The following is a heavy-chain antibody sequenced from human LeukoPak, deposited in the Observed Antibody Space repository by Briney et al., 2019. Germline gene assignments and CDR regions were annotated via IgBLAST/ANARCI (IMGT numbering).Heavy chain of an antibody. Sequence: TSETLSLTCAVYGGSFSGYYWSWIRQPPGKGLEWIGEINHSGSTNYNPSLKSRVTISVDTSKNQFSLKLSSVTAADMAVYYCARGRITMVRGVITALDYWGQGTLVTVSS. CDR3: ARGRITMVRGVITALDY. CDR1: GGSFSGYY. CDR2: INHSGST. J-gene: IGHJ4*02. V-gene: IGHV4-34*01. D-gene: IGHD3-10*01.